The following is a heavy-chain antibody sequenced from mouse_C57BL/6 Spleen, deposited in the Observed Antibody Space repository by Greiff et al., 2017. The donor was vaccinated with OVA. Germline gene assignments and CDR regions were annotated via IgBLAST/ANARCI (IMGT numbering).Heavy chain of an antibody. D-gene: IGHD1-1*01. V-gene: IGHV1-69*01. CDR2: IDPSDSYT. J-gene: IGHJ4*01. CDR1: GYTFTSYW. Sequence: QVHVKQPGAELVMPGASVKLSCKASGYTFTSYWMHWVKQRPGQGLEWIGEIDPSDSYTNYNQKFKGKSTLTVDKSSSTAYMQLSSLTSEDSAVYYCARSTTVVGYYYAMDYWGQGTSVTVSS. CDR3: ARSTTVVGYYYAMDY.